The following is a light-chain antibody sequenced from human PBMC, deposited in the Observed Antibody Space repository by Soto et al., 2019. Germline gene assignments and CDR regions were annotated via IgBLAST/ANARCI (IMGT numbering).Light chain of an antibody. CDR2: KAS. J-gene: IGKJ1*01. V-gene: IGKV1-5*03. CDR3: QQYHTYWWT. Sequence: DIQMTQSPSTLSASVGDRVTITFLASQTIINWLAWYQQKPGKAPKLLIYKASTLEGEVPSRFSGSGSETEFTLTINSLQPDDSATYYCQQYHTYWWTFGQGTKVDIK. CDR1: QTIINW.